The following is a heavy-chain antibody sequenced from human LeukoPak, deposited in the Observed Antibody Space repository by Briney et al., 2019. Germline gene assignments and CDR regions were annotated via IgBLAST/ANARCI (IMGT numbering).Heavy chain of an antibody. J-gene: IGHJ6*03. Sequence: KPSETLSLTCTVSGGSISSYYWSWIRQPAGKGLEWIGRIYTSGSTNYNPSLKSRVTMSVDTSKNQFSLKLSSVTAADTAVYYCARDGYRLSGYFYYMDVWGKGTTVTVSS. V-gene: IGHV4-4*07. CDR3: ARDGYRLSGYFYYMDV. CDR1: GGSISSYY. CDR2: IYTSGST. D-gene: IGHD2-2*03.